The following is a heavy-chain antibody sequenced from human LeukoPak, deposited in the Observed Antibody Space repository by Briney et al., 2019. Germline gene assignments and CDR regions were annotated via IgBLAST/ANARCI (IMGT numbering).Heavy chain of an antibody. CDR3: ARHKDPVELFDY. CDR1: GFTFSSYE. CDR2: ISSSGSTI. J-gene: IGHJ4*02. Sequence: PGGSLRLSCAASGFTFSSYEMNWVRQAPGKGLEWVSYISSSGSTIYYADSVKGRFTISRDDSKNTLYLEMSSLRAEDTAIYYCARHKDPVELFDYWGQGTLVTVSS. D-gene: IGHD1-7*01. V-gene: IGHV3-48*03.